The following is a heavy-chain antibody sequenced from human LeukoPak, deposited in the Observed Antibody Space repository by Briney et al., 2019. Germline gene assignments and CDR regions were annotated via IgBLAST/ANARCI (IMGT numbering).Heavy chain of an antibody. CDR1: GFTVSTNY. Sequence: TGGSLRLSCAASGFTVSTNYMSWVRQAPGKGLEWVSIIYAGGNTYYADSVKGRFTISRDNSKNTLYLQMNSLRAEDTALYYCARRVWGTNRYTDCWGQGTLVTVSS. D-gene: IGHD3-16*02. J-gene: IGHJ4*02. CDR3: ARRVWGTNRYTDC. V-gene: IGHV3-53*01. CDR2: IYAGGNT.